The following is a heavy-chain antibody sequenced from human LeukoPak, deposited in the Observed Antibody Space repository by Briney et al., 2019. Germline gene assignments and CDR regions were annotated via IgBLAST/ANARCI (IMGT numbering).Heavy chain of an antibody. J-gene: IGHJ4*02. CDR2: IKTSGST. D-gene: IGHD3-10*01. V-gene: IGHV4-4*07. CDR1: GGSISTYY. CDR3: AKVAKYYYGSETYFFFED. Sequence: SETLSLICTVSGGSISTYYWSWIRQPVGKGLEWIGHIKTSGSTHYNSSLRSRITMSVDTSKNQFSLNLSSVTAADTAVYYYAKVAKYYYGSETYFFFEDWGQGTLVTVSS.